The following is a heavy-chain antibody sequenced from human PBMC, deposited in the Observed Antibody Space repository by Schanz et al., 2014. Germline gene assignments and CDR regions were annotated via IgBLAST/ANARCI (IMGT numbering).Heavy chain of an antibody. CDR3: ARERDALDI. CDR2: IYYRGST. J-gene: IGHJ4*02. D-gene: IGHD2-2*03. V-gene: IGHV4-31*02. Sequence: WIWIRQHPGKGLEWIGYIYYRGSTYYNPSLKSRVTISTDMSRNQFSLRLKSVTAADTALYYCARERDALDIWGQGTLVTVSS.